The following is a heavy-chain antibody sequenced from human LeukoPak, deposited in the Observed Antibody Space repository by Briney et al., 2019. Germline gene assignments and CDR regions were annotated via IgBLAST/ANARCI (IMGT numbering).Heavy chain of an antibody. D-gene: IGHD3-16*01. CDR3: ARDGVPYYYYGMDV. J-gene: IGHJ6*02. CDR2: IYSGGST. V-gene: IGHV3-66*01. CDR1: GFTVSSNY. Sequence: GGSLRLSCAASGFTVSSNYMSWVRQAPGKGLGWVSVIYSGGSTYYADSVKGRFTISRDNSKNTLYLQMNSLRAEDTAVYYCARDGVPYYYYGMDVWGQGTTVTVSS.